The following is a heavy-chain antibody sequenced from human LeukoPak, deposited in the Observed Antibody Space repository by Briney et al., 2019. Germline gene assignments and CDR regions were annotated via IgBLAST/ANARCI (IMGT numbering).Heavy chain of an antibody. CDR2: ISSSGSLI. CDR3: AKDWRYSSSSGGY. V-gene: IGHV3-48*04. J-gene: IGHJ4*02. D-gene: IGHD6-6*01. CDR1: GFTFSSYW. Sequence: GGSLRLSCAASGFTFSSYWMHWVRQAPGKGLVWVSYISSSGSLIFYVDSVKGRFTTSRDNAKNSLYLQMNSLRAEDTAVYYCAKDWRYSSSSGGYWGQGTLVTVSS.